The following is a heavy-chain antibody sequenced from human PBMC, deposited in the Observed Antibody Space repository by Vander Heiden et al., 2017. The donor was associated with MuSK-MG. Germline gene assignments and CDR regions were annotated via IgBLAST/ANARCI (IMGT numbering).Heavy chain of an antibody. J-gene: IGHJ6*02. CDR2: IIPGFGSA. D-gene: IGHD1-1*01. CDR1: GGAFSTDA. CDR3: ATGENARITSREEYNFVVLHYYAMDV. V-gene: IGHV1-69*01. Sequence: QVQLVQSGAEVRKPGSSVKVSCKASGGAFSTDAISWVRQAPGQGLEWMGAIIPGFGSATYAQPFENRVTITADESTRTVDMELRTLRSEDTAVYFCATGENARITSREEYNFVVLHYYAMDVWGQGTTVTVSS.